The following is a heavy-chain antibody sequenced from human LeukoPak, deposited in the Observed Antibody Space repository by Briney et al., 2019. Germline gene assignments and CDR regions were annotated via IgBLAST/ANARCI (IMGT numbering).Heavy chain of an antibody. Sequence: ASVKVSCKASGYTFTTYDMTWVRQAPGQGFEWVGRISTYTGNSNYAQKFQDRVTMTTDTSMSTAYMELRNLSSDDTAAYYCARTMTTATTLGELDFWGQGTLVTVSS. CDR3: ARTMTTATTLGELDF. CDR1: GYTFTTYD. D-gene: IGHD4-17*01. J-gene: IGHJ4*02. CDR2: ISTYTGNS. V-gene: IGHV1-18*01.